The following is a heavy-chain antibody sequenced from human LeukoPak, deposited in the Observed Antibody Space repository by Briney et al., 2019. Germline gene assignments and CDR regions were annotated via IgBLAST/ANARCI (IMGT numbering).Heavy chain of an antibody. V-gene: IGHV1-3*01. CDR2: INAGNGNT. CDR3: ARFILSYSGYDFGPDY. Sequence: ASVKVSCKASGYTFTSYAMHWVRQAPGQRLECMGWINAGNGNTKYSQKFQGRVTITRDTSASTAYMELSSLRSEDTAVYYCARFILSYSGYDFGPDYWGQGTLVTVSS. D-gene: IGHD5-12*01. J-gene: IGHJ4*02. CDR1: GYTFTSYA.